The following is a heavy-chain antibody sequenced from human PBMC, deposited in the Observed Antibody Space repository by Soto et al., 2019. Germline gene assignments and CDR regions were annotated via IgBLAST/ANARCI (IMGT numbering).Heavy chain of an antibody. D-gene: IGHD1-26*01. J-gene: IGHJ4*02. Sequence: QVQLEESGGGVVQPGRSLRLSCAASGFTFSSYGMHWVRQAPGKGLEWVAVIWYDGSNKYYADSVKGRFTISRDNSKNTLYLQMNSLRAEDTAVYYCAKSGSRGSYYTFDYWGQGTLVTVSS. V-gene: IGHV3-33*06. CDR2: IWYDGSNK. CDR3: AKSGSRGSYYTFDY. CDR1: GFTFSSYG.